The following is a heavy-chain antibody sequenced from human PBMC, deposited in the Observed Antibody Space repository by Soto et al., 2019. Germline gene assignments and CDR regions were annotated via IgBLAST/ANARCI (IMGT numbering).Heavy chain of an antibody. Sequence: SVNGACNTAGGTLNNYAMSLVRLAPGGPVESVGSGIANVDAANYAQKFQGRVTIAADESAGTAYMELSRLRCEDTAVYYCAKGSYYDASSDYDTPGFYYNYSGLDVWGQGTPVSDYS. CDR2: GIANVDAA. J-gene: IGHJ6*02. CDR1: GGTLNNYA. V-gene: IGHV1-69*13. CDR3: AKGSYYDASSDYDTPGFYYNYSGLDV. D-gene: IGHD3-22*01.